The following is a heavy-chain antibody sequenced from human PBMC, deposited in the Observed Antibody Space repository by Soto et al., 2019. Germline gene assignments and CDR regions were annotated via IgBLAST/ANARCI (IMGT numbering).Heavy chain of an antibody. CDR3: ASSGWWYFDY. V-gene: IGHV4-31*03. Sequence: SETLSLTCTVSGGSISSGGYYWSWIRQHPGKGLEWIGYIYYSGSTYYNPSLKSRVTISVDTSKNQFSLKLSSVTVADTAVYYCASSGWWYFDYWGQGTLVTVSS. J-gene: IGHJ4*02. CDR2: IYYSGST. CDR1: GGSISSGGYY. D-gene: IGHD6-19*01.